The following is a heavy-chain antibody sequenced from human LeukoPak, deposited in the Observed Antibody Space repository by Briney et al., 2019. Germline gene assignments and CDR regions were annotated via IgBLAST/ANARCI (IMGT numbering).Heavy chain of an antibody. CDR1: GFTFSTYN. CDR2: VGGTDGRT. V-gene: IGHV3-23*01. Sequence: QSGGSLRLSCAASGFTFSTYNMNWVRQAPGKGLEWVSAVGGTDGRTYYAAFVKGRFSIYRDNSKNTLYLQMNSLRAEDTAVYYCAKDGSYYFDYWGQGTLVTVSS. J-gene: IGHJ4*02. CDR3: AKDGSYYFDY.